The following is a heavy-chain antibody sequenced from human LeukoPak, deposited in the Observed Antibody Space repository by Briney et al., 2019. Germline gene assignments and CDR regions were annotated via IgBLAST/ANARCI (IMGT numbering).Heavy chain of an antibody. CDR2: IYYSGST. CDR1: GGSISSYY. CDR3: ANNIVGATRFDY. Sequence: PSETLSLTCTVSGGSISSYYWSWIRQSPGKGLEWIGYIYYSGSTNYNPSLKSRVTISVDTSKNQFSLKLTSVTAADTAVYYCANNIVGATRFDYWGQGTLVTVSS. J-gene: IGHJ4*02. D-gene: IGHD1-26*01. V-gene: IGHV4-59*08.